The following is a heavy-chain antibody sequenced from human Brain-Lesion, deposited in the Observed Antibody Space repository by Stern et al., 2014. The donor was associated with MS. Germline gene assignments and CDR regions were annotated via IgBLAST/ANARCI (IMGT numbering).Heavy chain of an antibody. Sequence: EVQLVESGGGLVQPGASLRLSCAASGFTFSSYAMSWVRQAPGQGLEWVSAISGSGGSTYYAEPVKGRVTISTANSTNTLYLQMNSLRAEDKAVYYCAKDLSRLWFGAFDYWGQGTLVTVSS. D-gene: IGHD3-10*01. J-gene: IGHJ4*02. CDR2: ISGSGGST. V-gene: IGHV3-23*04. CDR1: GFTFSSYA. CDR3: AKDLSRLWFGAFDY.